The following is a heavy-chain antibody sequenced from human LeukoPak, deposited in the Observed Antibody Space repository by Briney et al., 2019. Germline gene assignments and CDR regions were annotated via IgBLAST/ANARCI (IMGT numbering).Heavy chain of an antibody. D-gene: IGHD4-23*01. Sequence: PSETLSLTCTVSGGSISSYYWSWIRQPPGKGLEWIGYIYYSGSTNYNSSLKSRVTISADRSKNQFSLKLNSVTAADTAVYYCASVPGGSGGPWGQGTLVTVSS. CDR1: GGSISSYY. V-gene: IGHV4-59*12. CDR3: ASVPGGSGGP. J-gene: IGHJ5*02. CDR2: IYYSGST.